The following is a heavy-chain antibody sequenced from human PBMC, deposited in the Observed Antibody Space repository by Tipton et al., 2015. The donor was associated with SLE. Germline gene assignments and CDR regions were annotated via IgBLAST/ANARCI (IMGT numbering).Heavy chain of an antibody. V-gene: IGHV1-18*01. Sequence: QLVQSGAEVKKPGASVKVSCRASGYIFSTYGISWVRQAPGQGLEWMGWINPYNDSTDYVELLQGRVTMTTDTSTGTAYMELTSLNSDDTAIYYCARHPVAGYTYYMDVWGTGTTVTVSS. J-gene: IGHJ6*03. D-gene: IGHD5-24*01. CDR3: ARHPVAGYTYYMDV. CDR2: INPYNDST. CDR1: GYIFSTYG.